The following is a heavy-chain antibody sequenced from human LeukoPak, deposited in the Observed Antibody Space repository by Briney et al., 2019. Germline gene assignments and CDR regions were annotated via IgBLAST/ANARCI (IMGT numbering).Heavy chain of an antibody. CDR3: AHSTATIVVVTADAFDI. J-gene: IGHJ3*02. V-gene: IGHV2-5*02. Sequence: SGPTLVNPTQTLTLTCTFSGFSLSTSGVGVGWTRQPPGKALEWLALIYWDDDKRYSPSLKSRLTITKDTSKNQVVLTMTNMNPVDTATYYCAHSTATIVVVTADAFDIWGQGTMVTVSS. D-gene: IGHD2-21*02. CDR2: IYWDDDK. CDR1: GFSLSTSGVG.